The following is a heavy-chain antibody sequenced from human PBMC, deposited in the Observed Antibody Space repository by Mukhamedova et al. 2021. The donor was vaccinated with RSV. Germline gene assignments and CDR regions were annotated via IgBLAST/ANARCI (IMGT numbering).Heavy chain of an antibody. J-gene: IGHJ4*02. CDR3: ARAPRGSGSYHEFDY. V-gene: IGHV1-69*04. Sequence: GRVTITADKSTSTAYMELSSLRSEDTAVYYCARAPRGSGSYHEFDYWGQGTLVTVSS. D-gene: IGHD3-10*01.